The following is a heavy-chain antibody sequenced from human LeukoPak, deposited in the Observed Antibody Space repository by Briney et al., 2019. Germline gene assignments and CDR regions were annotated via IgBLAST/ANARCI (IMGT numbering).Heavy chain of an antibody. CDR2: IYSGGST. V-gene: IGHV3-53*01. D-gene: IGHD3-9*01. Sequence: GGSLRLSCAASGFTVSSNYMSWVRQAPGKGLEWVSVIYSGGSTYYADSVKGRFTISRDNSKNTLYLQMNSLRAEDTAVYYCAREDILTGFDSGGRGTRVTVPS. CDR3: AREDILTGFDS. J-gene: IGHJ4*02. CDR1: GFTVSSNY.